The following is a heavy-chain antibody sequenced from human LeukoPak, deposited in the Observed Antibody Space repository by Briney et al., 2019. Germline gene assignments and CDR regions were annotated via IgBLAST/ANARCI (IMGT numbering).Heavy chain of an antibody. CDR1: GYRFSYYW. V-gene: IGHV5-51*01. CDR3: ARARRSNSPEAGDLYKSWFFFDI. D-gene: IGHD6-6*01. J-gene: IGHJ4*02. Sequence: GESLQISCQGSGYRFSYYWIAWVRQMPGEGLEWLGLVFPHDSDTRHSPSFQGQVTVSADKSINTAYLQWTGLKASDTAMYYCARARRSNSPEAGDLYKSWFFFDIWGQGTQVTVSS. CDR2: VFPHDSDT.